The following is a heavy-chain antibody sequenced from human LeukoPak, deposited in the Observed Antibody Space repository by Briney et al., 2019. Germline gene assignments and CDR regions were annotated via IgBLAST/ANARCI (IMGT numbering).Heavy chain of an antibody. V-gene: IGHV1-2*02. D-gene: IGHD2-15*01. CDR3: ARVAGYCSGGSCYVRDY. CDR2: INPNSGGT. J-gene: IGHJ4*02. CDR1: GYTFTSYY. Sequence: ASVKVSCKASGYTFTSYYMHWVRQAPGQGLEWMGWINPNSGGTNYAQKFQGRVTMTRDTSISTAYMELSRLRSDDTAVYYCARVAGYCSGGSCYVRDYWGQGTLVTVSS.